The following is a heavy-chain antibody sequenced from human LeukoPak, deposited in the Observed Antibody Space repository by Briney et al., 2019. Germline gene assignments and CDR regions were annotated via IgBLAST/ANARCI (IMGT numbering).Heavy chain of an antibody. Sequence: GRSLRLSWTASGFTFGDYLMSWFRQAPGKGLEWIGFISGGTTEYAASVKGRFTISRDDSTSIAYLQMNSLTTEDTAVYYCSRGSGWLSVYWGQGTLVTVSS. V-gene: IGHV3-49*03. CDR3: SRGSGWLSVY. CDR2: ISGGTT. D-gene: IGHD6-19*01. CDR1: GFTFGDYL. J-gene: IGHJ4*02.